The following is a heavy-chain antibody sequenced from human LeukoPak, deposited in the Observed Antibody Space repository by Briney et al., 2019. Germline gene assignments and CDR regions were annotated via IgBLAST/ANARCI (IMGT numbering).Heavy chain of an antibody. CDR2: IYPGDSDT. D-gene: IGHD6-19*01. Sequence: GESLQISCKGSGCSFTSYWIGWVRQMPGKGLEWMGVIYPGDSDTRYSPSFQGQVTISADKSISTAYLQWSSLKASDTAMYYCARQLAGTGGAFDIWGQGTMVTVSS. CDR1: GCSFTSYW. J-gene: IGHJ3*02. CDR3: ARQLAGTGGAFDI. V-gene: IGHV5-51*01.